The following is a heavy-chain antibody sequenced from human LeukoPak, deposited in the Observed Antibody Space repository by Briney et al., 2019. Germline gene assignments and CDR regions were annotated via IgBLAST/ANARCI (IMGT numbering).Heavy chain of an antibody. CDR3: ARGQYYGSGLYYFDY. J-gene: IGHJ4*02. CDR2: ISAYNGNT. D-gene: IGHD3-10*01. Sequence: GASVKVSCKASGYTFTSYGISWVRQAPGQGLEWMGWISAYNGNTNYAQKFQGRVTMTRSTSISTTYTELSSLTSEDTAVYYCARGQYYGSGLYYFDYWGQGTLVTVSS. CDR1: GYTFTSYG. V-gene: IGHV1-18*01.